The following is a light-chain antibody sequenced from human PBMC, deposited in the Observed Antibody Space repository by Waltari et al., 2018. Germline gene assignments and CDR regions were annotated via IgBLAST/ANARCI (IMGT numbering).Light chain of an antibody. Sequence: EIVLTQSPGXLSLSPGERATLSCRASQSVSSSYLAWYQQKPGQAPRLLIYGASSRATGIPDRFSGSGSGTDFTLTISRLEPEDFAVYYCQQYGSSPGTFGQGTKVEIK. CDR2: GAS. CDR3: QQYGSSPGT. V-gene: IGKV3-20*01. J-gene: IGKJ1*01. CDR1: QSVSSSY.